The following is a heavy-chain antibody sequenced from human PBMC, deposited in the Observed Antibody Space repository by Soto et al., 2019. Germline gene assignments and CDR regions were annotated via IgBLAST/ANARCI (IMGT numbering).Heavy chain of an antibody. Sequence: HPGGSLRLSCTASGFTFGDYDMSWFRQAPGKGLEWVGFIRSKAYGGTTEYAASVKGRFTISRDDSKSIAYLQMNSLKTEDTAVYYCTRDYSGTSDYWGQGTRVTVSS. CDR3: TRDYSGTSDY. CDR2: IRSKAYGGTT. V-gene: IGHV3-49*03. CDR1: GFTFGDYD. D-gene: IGHD1-1*01. J-gene: IGHJ4*02.